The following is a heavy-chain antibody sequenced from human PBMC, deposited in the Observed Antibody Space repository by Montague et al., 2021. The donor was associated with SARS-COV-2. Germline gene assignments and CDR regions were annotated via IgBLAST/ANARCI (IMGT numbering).Heavy chain of an antibody. V-gene: IGHV4-34*01. Sequence: SETLSLTCAVYGESVSGYYWSWIRQPPGKGLEWIGEINHSGSTDYNPSLKSRVTISVHTSRNQFSLALSSVTAADTAVYYCAGGNARITIVGVAARCFDPWGQGTLVTVSS. CDR1: GESVSGYY. D-gene: IGHD3-3*01. CDR3: AGGNARITIVGVAARCFDP. CDR2: INHSGST. J-gene: IGHJ5*02.